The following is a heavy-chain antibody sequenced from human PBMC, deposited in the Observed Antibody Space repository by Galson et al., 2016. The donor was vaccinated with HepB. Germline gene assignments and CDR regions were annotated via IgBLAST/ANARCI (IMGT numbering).Heavy chain of an antibody. D-gene: IGHD5-12*01. CDR1: GFDFSPYH. J-gene: IGHJ4*02. V-gene: IGHV3-48*01. CDR2: ISSRSDTI. Sequence: SLRLSCAASGFDFSPYHMNWVRQTPGKGLEWLSCISSRSDTIYEADSVRGRFTISRDNSKNTLCLQMNSLRAEDTAVYFCATEGNSGYDFGNWGQGTLVTVSS. CDR3: ATEGNSGYDFGN.